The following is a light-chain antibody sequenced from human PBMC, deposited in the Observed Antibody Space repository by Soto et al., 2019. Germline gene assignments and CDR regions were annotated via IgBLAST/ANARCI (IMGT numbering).Light chain of an antibody. CDR3: QQYNSYSFT. CDR1: QSISSW. V-gene: IGKV1-5*01. CDR2: DAS. J-gene: IGKJ3*01. Sequence: DIQMTQSPSTLSASVGDRVTITCRASQSISSWLAWYQQKPGKAPKLLIYDASSLESGVPSRFSGSGSGTEFTLTISSLQPDDFVTYYCQQYNSYSFTFGPGTNVDIK.